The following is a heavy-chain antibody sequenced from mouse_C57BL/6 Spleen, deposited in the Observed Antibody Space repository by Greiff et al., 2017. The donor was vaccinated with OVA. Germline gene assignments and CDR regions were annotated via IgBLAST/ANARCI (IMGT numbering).Heavy chain of an antibody. CDR1: GYTFTSYW. CDR3: ARRLDYYGSSYGYFDY. D-gene: IGHD1-1*01. CDR2: IDPSDSYT. V-gene: IGHV1-69*01. Sequence: QVQLQQPGAELVMPGASVKLSCKASGYTFTSYWMHWVKPRPGQGLEWIGEIDPSDSYTNYNQKFKGKSTLTVDKSSSTAYMQLSSLTSEDSAVYYCARRLDYYGSSYGYFDYWGQGTTLTVSS. J-gene: IGHJ2*01.